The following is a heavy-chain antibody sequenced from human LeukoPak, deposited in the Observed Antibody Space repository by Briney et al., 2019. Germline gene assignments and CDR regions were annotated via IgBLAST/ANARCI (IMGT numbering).Heavy chain of an antibody. CDR2: IYYSGST. CDR3: ARWSSGWYKY. V-gene: IGHV4-59*01. J-gene: IGHJ4*02. Sequence: SETLSLTCTVSGGSLSSYYWRWIRQPPGQGLELIGYIYYSGSTNYNPSLKSRVTISVDTSKIQFSLKLSSVTAADTAVYYCARWSSGWYKYWGQGTLVTVSS. D-gene: IGHD6-19*01. CDR1: GGSLSSYY.